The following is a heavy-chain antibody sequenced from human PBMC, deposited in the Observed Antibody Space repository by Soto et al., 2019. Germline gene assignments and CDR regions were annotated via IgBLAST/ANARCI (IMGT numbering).Heavy chain of an antibody. Sequence: GASVKVSCKASGFTFTSSAVQWVRQARGQRLEWIGWIVVGSGNTNYAQKFQGRVTITADESTSTAYMELSSLRSEDTAVYYCASCGIAARGDYYGMDVWGQGTTVTVSS. CDR3: ASCGIAARGDYYGMDV. V-gene: IGHV1-58*01. CDR1: GFTFTSSA. CDR2: IVVGSGNT. J-gene: IGHJ6*02. D-gene: IGHD6-6*01.